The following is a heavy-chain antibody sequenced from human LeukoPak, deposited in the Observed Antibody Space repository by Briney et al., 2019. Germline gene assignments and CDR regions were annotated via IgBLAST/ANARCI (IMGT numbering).Heavy chain of an antibody. V-gene: IGHV4-34*01. CDR3: ARGRWTAHTVGYYFDS. J-gene: IGHJ4*02. Sequence: SETLSLTCAVYGGSFSGYYWSWIRQPPGKGLEWIGEINHSGSTNYNPSLKSRVTISVDTSKNQFSLKLSSVTAADTAVYYCARGRWTAHTVGYYFDSWGQGTLVTVSS. CDR1: GGSFSGYY. D-gene: IGHD2-21*02. CDR2: INHSGST.